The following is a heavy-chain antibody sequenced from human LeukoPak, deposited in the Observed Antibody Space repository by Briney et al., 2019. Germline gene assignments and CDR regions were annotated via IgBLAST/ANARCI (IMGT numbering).Heavy chain of an antibody. CDR2: ISYDGSSK. V-gene: IGHV3-30*18. Sequence: PGGSLRLSCAASGFTFSIYGMHWVRQAPGKGLEWVAAISYDGSSKYYAVSVKGRFTISRDSSKNTLSLQMNSLRAEDTAVYYCAKGSSSGWYYFDHWGQGTLVTVSS. D-gene: IGHD6-19*01. CDR1: GFTFSIYG. CDR3: AKGSSSGWYYFDH. J-gene: IGHJ4*02.